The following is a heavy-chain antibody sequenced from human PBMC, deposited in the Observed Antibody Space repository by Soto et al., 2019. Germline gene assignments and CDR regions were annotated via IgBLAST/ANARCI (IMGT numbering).Heavy chain of an antibody. V-gene: IGHV4-30-4*02. J-gene: IGHJ4*02. CDR3: ARAIFGVVHFEY. CDR1: SGSISSGDDY. D-gene: IGHD3-3*02. CDR2: IYYSGST. Sequence: SDTLSLTCKVSSGSISSGDDYGIGIRQPPWKGLEWIGYIYYSGSTYYNPSLKSRVTMSVDTSKNQFSLKLSSVTAADTAVYYCARAIFGVVHFEYWGQGTLVTVSS.